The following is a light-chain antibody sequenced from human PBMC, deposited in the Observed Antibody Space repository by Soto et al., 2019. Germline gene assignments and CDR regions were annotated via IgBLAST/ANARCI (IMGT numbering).Light chain of an antibody. CDR1: SSDVGGYNL. CDR2: DGS. CDR3: CSYAGSSTLV. Sequence: QSALTQPASVSGSPGQSITISCTGTSSDVGGYNLVSWYQQPPGKAPKLMIYDGSKRPSGVSNRFSGSKSGNTASLTISGLAAEDEADYYCCSYAGSSTLVFGGGTKVTVL. J-gene: IGLJ3*02. V-gene: IGLV2-23*01.